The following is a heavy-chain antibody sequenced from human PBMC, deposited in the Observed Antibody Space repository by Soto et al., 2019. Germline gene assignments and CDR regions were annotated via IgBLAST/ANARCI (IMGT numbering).Heavy chain of an antibody. CDR3: AKVLSKNYYYPFDF. CDR1: GFTFSDYA. Sequence: GGSLRLSCTASGFTFSDYAMAWVRQAPGKGLEWVSTISGGSSVTYYGDSVKGRFTISRDNAKKTLFLQLNRLSAEDTATYYCAKVLSKNYYYPFDFWGQGTKVTVS. J-gene: IGHJ4*02. CDR2: ISGGSSVT. D-gene: IGHD3-10*01. V-gene: IGHV3-23*01.